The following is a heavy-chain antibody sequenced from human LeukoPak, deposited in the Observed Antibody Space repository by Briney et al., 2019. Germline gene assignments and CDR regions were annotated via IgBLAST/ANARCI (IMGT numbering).Heavy chain of an antibody. Sequence: PGGSLRLSCAASGFTFSTYAMSWARQAPGKGLQWVAFIGAEGDTYYAESVKGRFTVSRDNSRNTIYLHLNSLTGDDTATYYCVKSATVTTPRGRFDVWGQGTMVTVSS. V-gene: IGHV3-23*01. CDR1: GFTFSTYA. CDR2: IGAEGDT. J-gene: IGHJ3*01. CDR3: VKSATVTTPRGRFDV. D-gene: IGHD4-17*01.